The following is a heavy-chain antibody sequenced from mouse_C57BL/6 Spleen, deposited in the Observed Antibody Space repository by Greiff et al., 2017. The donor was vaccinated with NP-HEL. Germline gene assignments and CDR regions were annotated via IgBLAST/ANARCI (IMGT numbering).Heavy chain of an antibody. V-gene: IGHV5-6*01. CDR1: GFTFSSYG. CDR2: ISSGGSYT. D-gene: IGHD3-3*01. J-gene: IGHJ3*01. CDR3: ARHGGTGAWFAY. Sequence: EVQRVESGGDLVKPGGSLKLSCAASGFTFSSYGMSWVRQTPDKRLEWVATISSGGSYTYYPDSVKGRFTISRDNAKNTLYLQMSSLKSEDTAMYYCARHGGTGAWFAYWGQGTLVTVSA.